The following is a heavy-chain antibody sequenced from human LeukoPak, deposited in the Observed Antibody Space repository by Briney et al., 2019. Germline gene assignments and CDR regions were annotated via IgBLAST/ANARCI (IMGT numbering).Heavy chain of an antibody. CDR1: GFTFSSYW. J-gene: IGHJ4*02. CDR3: ARVDGSGNSVFDH. Sequence: GGPLRLSCAASGFTFSSYWMHWVRQAPGKGLVWVSRINIDGSRTDYADSVKGRFTISRDNARNILYLQMNSLRAEDTAVYYCARVDGSGNSVFDHWGQGTLVTASS. D-gene: IGHD3-22*01. V-gene: IGHV3-74*01. CDR2: INIDGSRT.